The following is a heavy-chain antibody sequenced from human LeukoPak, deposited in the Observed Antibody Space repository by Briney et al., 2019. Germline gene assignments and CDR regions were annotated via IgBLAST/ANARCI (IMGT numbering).Heavy chain of an antibody. CDR2: IRYDGSNK. Sequence: PGGSLRLSCAASGFTFSSYGMHWVRQAPGKGLEWVTFIRYDGSNKYYADSVKGRFTISRDNSKNTLYLQMNSLRAEDTAVYYCANSYCGGDCYNDYYYYYGMDVWGQGTTVTVSS. J-gene: IGHJ6*02. CDR3: ANSYCGGDCYNDYYYYYGMDV. V-gene: IGHV3-30*02. D-gene: IGHD2-21*02. CDR1: GFTFSSYG.